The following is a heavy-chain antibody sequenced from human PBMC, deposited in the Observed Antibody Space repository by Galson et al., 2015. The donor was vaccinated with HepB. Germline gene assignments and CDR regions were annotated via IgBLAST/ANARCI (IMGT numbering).Heavy chain of an antibody. CDR2: ISYDGGNR. J-gene: IGHJ4*02. D-gene: IGHD3-10*01. V-gene: IGHV3-30*04. Sequence: LRLSCAASGYIFSNYAMHWVRQAPGKGLEWVAVISYDGGNRHYVDSVKGRFTISRDNSKNTVYVQMNSLRGEDTAVYYCARDYYGSGSYSTRMDYWGQGTLVTVSS. CDR3: ARDYYGSGSYSTRMDY. CDR1: GYIFSNYA.